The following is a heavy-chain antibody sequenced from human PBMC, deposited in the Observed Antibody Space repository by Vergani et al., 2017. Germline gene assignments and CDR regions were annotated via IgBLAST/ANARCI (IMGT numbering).Heavy chain of an antibody. CDR2: IYYSGST. D-gene: IGHD1-26*01. Sequence: QVQLQQWGAGLLKPSETLSLTCAVYGGSISSYYWSWIRQPPGKGLEWIGYIYYSGSTNYNPSLKSRVTISVDTSKNQFSLKLSSVTAADTAVYYCARGRSPGYWGQGTLVTVSS. V-gene: IGHV4-59*01. CDR1: GGSISSYY. J-gene: IGHJ4*02. CDR3: ARGRSPGY.